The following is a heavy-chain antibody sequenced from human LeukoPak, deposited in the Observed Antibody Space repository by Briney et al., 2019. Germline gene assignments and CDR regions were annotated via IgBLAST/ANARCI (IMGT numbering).Heavy chain of an antibody. CDR1: GGSFSGYY. CDR2: INHSGST. J-gene: IGHJ4*02. V-gene: IGHV4-34*01. D-gene: IGHD1-26*01. Sequence: PSETLSLTCAVYGGSFSGYYWSWIRQPPGKGLEWIGEINHSGSTNYNPSLKSRVTISVDTSKNQFSLKLSSVTAADTAVYYCARDRWELGSSPAHYWGQGTLVTVSS. CDR3: ARDRWELGSSPAHY.